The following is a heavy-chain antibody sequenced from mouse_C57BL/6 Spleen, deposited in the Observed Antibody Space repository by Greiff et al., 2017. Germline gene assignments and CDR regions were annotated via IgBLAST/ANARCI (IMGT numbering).Heavy chain of an antibody. V-gene: IGHV1-82*01. CDR1: GYAFSSSW. D-gene: IGHD2-2*01. CDR2: IYPGDGDT. J-gene: IGHJ2*01. Sequence: VKLVESGPELVKPGASVKISCKASGYAFSSSWMNWVKQRPGKGLEWIGRIYPGDGDTNYNGKFKGKATLTADKSSSTAYMQLSSLTSEDSAVYFCASTTMVNYYFDYWGQGTTLTVSS. CDR3: ASTTMVNYYFDY.